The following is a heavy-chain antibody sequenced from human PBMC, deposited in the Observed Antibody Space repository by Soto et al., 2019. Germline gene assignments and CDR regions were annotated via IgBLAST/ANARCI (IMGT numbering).Heavy chain of an antibody. Sequence: QVQLVESGGGVVQPGRSLRLSCAASGFTFSSYGMHWVRQAPGKGLEWVAVIWYDGSNIYYADSVKGRFTISRDNSKNTLYLQMNSLRAEDTAVYYCARVGSGYDLNWFDPWGQGTLVTVSS. J-gene: IGHJ5*02. CDR2: IWYDGSNI. V-gene: IGHV3-33*01. CDR1: GFTFSSYG. CDR3: ARVGSGYDLNWFDP. D-gene: IGHD5-12*01.